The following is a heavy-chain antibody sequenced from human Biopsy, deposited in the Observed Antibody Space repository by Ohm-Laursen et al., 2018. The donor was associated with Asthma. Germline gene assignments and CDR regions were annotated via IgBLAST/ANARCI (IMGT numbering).Heavy chain of an antibody. CDR2: IYSGGTS. Sequence: GSLRLSCAASGFTVSRDHMFWVRQAPGKGLERVSVIYSGGTSHTADSVRGRFTISRDFSKNTLHLQMHSLRVEDTAVYYCARGDSSNWSHYYFDYWGQGTLVTVSS. D-gene: IGHD3-22*01. CDR1: GFTVSRDH. J-gene: IGHJ4*02. V-gene: IGHV3-53*01. CDR3: ARGDSSNWSHYYFDY.